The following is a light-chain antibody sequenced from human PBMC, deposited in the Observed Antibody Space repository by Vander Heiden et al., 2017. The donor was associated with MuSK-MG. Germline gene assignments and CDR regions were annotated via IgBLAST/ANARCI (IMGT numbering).Light chain of an antibody. CDR2: SSS. CDR3: AAWDDSLNGWV. Sequence: QSVLTQPPSASVTPGQRVTISCSGTRSTIGSNIVNWYQQFPGTAPKLLIYSSSQRPSGVPDRFSASRSGASASLAISGLQSDDEANYYCAAWDDSLNGWVFGGGTKLTVL. CDR1: RSTIGSNI. J-gene: IGLJ3*02. V-gene: IGLV1-44*01.